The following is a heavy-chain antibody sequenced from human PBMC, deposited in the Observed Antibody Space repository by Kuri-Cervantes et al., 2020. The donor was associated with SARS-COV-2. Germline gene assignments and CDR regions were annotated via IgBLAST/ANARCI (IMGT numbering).Heavy chain of an antibody. V-gene: IGHV4-39*01. CDR2: IYYSGST. J-gene: IGHJ3*02. CDR3: ARSRAMIVAQADAFDI. D-gene: IGHD3-22*01. Sequence: SETLSLTCTVSGGSISSSSYYWGWIRQPPGKGLEWIGSIYYSGSTYYNPSLKSRVTISVDTSKNQFSLKLSSVTAADTAVYYCARSRAMIVAQADAFDIWGQGIMVTVSS. CDR1: GGSISSSSYY.